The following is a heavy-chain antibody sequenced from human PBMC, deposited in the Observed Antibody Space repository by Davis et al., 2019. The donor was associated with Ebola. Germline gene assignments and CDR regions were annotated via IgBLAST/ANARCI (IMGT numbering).Heavy chain of an antibody. D-gene: IGHD4-17*01. CDR1: GFTFSTYW. CDR3: ARVRSYYGDSDY. CDR2: ISSSSTI. Sequence: GGSLRLSCVVSGFTFSTYWMNWVRQAPGKGLEWVSYISSSSTIYYADSVKGRFTISRDNAKNSLYLQMNSLRDEDTAVYYCARVRSYYGDSDYWGQGTLVTVSS. J-gene: IGHJ4*02. V-gene: IGHV3-48*02.